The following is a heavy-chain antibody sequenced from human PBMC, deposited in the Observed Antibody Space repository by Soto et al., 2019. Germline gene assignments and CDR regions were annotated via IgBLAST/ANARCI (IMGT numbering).Heavy chain of an antibody. J-gene: IGHJ4*02. V-gene: IGHV6-1*01. D-gene: IGHD6-6*01. CDR1: GDSVSSNSAA. CDR3: ARVPSSARAARPTQVIDY. Sequence: SQTLSLTCAISGDSVSSNSAAWNWIRQSPSRGLEWLGRTYYRSKWYNDYAVSVKSRITINPDTSKNQFSLQLNSVTPEDTAVYYCARVPSSARAARPTQVIDYWGQGTLVTVSS. CDR2: TYYRSKWYN.